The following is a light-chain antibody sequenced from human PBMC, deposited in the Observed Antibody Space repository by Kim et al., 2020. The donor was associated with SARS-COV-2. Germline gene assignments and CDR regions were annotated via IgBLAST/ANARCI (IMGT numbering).Light chain of an antibody. V-gene: IGKV1-8*01. Sequence: AIRITQSPSSLSASTGDRVTITCRASQDISSYLAWYQQKPGKAPKLLIYAASTLQGGVPSRFSGSGSGTDFTLTISCLQSEDFATYYCQHYYSYPQTFGQGTKVDIK. CDR2: AAS. J-gene: IGKJ1*01. CDR1: QDISSY. CDR3: QHYYSYPQT.